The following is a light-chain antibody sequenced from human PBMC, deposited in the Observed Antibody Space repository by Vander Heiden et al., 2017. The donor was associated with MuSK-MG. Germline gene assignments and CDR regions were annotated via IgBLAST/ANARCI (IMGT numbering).Light chain of an antibody. J-gene: IGLJ2*01. CDR2: NNN. CDR3: AAWDDSLNGGVV. Sequence: QSVLTQPPSASGTPGQRVTISCSGSSSNIGSNTVSWYQQRPGTAPKLLIYNNNQRHSGVPDRFSGSKSGTSASLAISGLQSEDEADYYCAAWDDSLNGGVVFGGGTKLTVL. V-gene: IGLV1-44*01. CDR1: SSNIGSNT.